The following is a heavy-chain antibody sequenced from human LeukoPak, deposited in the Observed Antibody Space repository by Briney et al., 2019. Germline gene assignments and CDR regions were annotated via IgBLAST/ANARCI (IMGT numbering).Heavy chain of an antibody. CDR1: GFTFDDYT. D-gene: IGHD3-9*01. V-gene: IGHV3-43*01. Sequence: GGSLRLSCAASGFTFDDYTMHWVRQAPGKGLEWVSLISWDGGSTYYADSVKGRFTISRDNSKNSPYLQMNSLRAEDTALYYCAKGGGILTGYYYFDYWGQGTLVTVSS. CDR2: ISWDGGST. J-gene: IGHJ4*02. CDR3: AKGGGILTGYYYFDY.